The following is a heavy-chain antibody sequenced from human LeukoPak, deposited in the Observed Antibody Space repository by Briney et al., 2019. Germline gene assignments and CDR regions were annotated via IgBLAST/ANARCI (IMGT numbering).Heavy chain of an antibody. D-gene: IGHD2-15*01. V-gene: IGHV3-23*01. CDR3: AKGGSVVRGSLDS. J-gene: IGHJ5*01. CDR1: GFTFSSYA. CDR2: ISGSGGST. Sequence: GGSLRLSCAASGFTFSSYAMSWVRQAPGKRLEWISAISGSGGSTYYADSVKGRSTISRDTANRTLYLQMNSLRVGGTAIYYCAKGGSVVRGSLDSWGQGTLVSVSS.